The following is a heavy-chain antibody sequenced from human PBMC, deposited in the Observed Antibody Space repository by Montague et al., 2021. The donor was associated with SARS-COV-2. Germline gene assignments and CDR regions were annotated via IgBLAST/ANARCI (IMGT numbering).Heavy chain of an antibody. Sequence: SRSLSWAASGFTFSSYEMNWVRQAPGKGLEWVSYISSSGSTIYYADSVKGRFTISRDNAKNSLYLQMNSLRAEDTAVYYCAIYSSGWYGWGFDYWGQGTLVTVSS. CDR3: AIYSSGWYGWGFDY. D-gene: IGHD6-19*01. CDR2: ISSSGSTI. V-gene: IGHV3-48*03. J-gene: IGHJ4*02. CDR1: GFTFSSYE.